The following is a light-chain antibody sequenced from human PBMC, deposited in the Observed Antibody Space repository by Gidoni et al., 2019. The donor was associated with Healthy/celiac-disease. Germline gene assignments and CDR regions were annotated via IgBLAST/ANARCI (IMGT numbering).Light chain of an antibody. CDR2: GAS. Sequence: ELVLTQSPGTLSLSPGERATLSCRASQSVSSSYLAWYQHKPGQAPRLRISGASSRATGIPYRFSGIGSGTAFTLTISRLEPEDFAVYYCQQYGSSPRTFGQGTKVEIK. CDR3: QQYGSSPRT. CDR1: QSVSSSY. V-gene: IGKV3-20*01. J-gene: IGKJ1*01.